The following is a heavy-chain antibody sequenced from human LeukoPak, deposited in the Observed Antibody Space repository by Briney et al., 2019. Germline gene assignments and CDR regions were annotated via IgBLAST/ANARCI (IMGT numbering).Heavy chain of an antibody. V-gene: IGHV4-39*07. CDR3: ARAYYGSGRGGWFDP. CDR2: IYYSGST. CDR1: GGSISSSSYY. D-gene: IGHD3-10*01. Sequence: SETLSLTCTVSGGSISSSSYYWGWIRQPPGKGLEWIGSIYYSGSTYYNPSLKSRVTISVDTSKNQFSLKLSSVTAADTAVYYCARAYYGSGRGGWFDPWGQGTLVTVSS. J-gene: IGHJ5*02.